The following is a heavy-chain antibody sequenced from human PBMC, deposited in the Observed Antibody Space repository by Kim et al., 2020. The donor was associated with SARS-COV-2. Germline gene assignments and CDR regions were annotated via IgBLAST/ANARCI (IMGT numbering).Heavy chain of an antibody. CDR1: GASINNNKW. J-gene: IGHJ5*02. CDR3: ARGRGQGGSSDWFDP. Sequence: SETLSLTCDVSGASINNNKWWAWVRQPPGKGLEWIGEIDYSGTTNYNPSLKSRVIISVDKSKNQFSLNLRSMTAADTAVYYCARGRGQGGSSDWFDPWGQGRLVTVSS. D-gene: IGHD2-15*01. V-gene: IGHV4-4*02. CDR2: IDYSGTT.